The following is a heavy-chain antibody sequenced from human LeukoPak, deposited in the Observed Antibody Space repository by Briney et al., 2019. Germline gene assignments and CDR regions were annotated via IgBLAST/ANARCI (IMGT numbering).Heavy chain of an antibody. V-gene: IGHV3-74*01. J-gene: IGHJ6*04. CDR1: GFTFTAYW. CDR2: INSDGSGT. Sequence: GGSLRLSCAASGFTFTAYWMHWVRQAPGKGLVWVSRINSDGSGTRYADSVKGRFTISRDNAKNSLYLQMNSLRAEDTAVYYCAELGITMIGGVWGEGTTVTISS. D-gene: IGHD3-10*02. CDR3: AELGITMIGGV.